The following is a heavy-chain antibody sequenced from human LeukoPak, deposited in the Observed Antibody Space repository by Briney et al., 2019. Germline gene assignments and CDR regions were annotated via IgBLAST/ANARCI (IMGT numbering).Heavy chain of an antibody. D-gene: IGHD3-22*01. CDR2: IWYDGSNK. Sequence: GGSLRLSCAASGFTFSTYGMHWVRQAPGKGLEWVAVIWYDGSNKYYADSVKGRFTISRDNSKNTLYLQMNSLRAEDTAVYYCAKDQADYYDSSGAVIDYWGQGTLVTVSS. CDR1: GFTFSTYG. V-gene: IGHV3-33*06. CDR3: AKDQADYYDSSGAVIDY. J-gene: IGHJ4*02.